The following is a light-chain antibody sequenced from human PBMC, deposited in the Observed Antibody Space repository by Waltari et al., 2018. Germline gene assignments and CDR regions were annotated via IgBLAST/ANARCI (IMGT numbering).Light chain of an antibody. J-gene: IGLJ2*01. Sequence: SYELTQPPSVSVSLGQTASITCSGDKLGDKYACWYRQRPGQSPVLVIYQDNRRPSGIPERFSGSNSGNTATLTISGTQAMDEADYYCQVSDSSTVVFGGGTKLTVL. CDR1: KLGDKY. V-gene: IGLV3-1*01. CDR3: QVSDSSTVV. CDR2: QDN.